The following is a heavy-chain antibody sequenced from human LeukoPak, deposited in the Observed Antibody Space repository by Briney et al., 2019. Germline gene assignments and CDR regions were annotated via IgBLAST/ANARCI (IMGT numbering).Heavy chain of an antibody. D-gene: IGHD6-19*01. CDR2: ISGSGGST. V-gene: IGHV3-23*01. J-gene: IGHJ4*02. CDR3: ARDPDSGWYWIDY. Sequence: GGSLRLSCAASGFTFSSYAMSWVRQAPGKGLEWVSAISGSGGSTYYADSVKGRFTISRDNAKNPLFLQINSLRAEDTAVYYCARDPDSGWYWIDYWGQGTLVTVSS. CDR1: GFTFSSYA.